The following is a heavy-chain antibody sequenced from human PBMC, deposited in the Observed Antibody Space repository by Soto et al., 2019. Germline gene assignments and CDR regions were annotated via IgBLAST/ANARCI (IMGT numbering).Heavy chain of an antibody. CDR1: GFTFSSYG. Sequence: GGSLRLSCAASGFTFSSYGMHWVRQAPGKGLEWVAVISYDGSNKYYADSVKGRFTISRDNSKNTLYLQMNSLRAEDTAVYYCANYYDSSGYYSLQIDYWGQGTLVTVSS. CDR3: ANYYDSSGYYSLQIDY. V-gene: IGHV3-30*18. J-gene: IGHJ4*02. D-gene: IGHD3-22*01. CDR2: ISYDGSNK.